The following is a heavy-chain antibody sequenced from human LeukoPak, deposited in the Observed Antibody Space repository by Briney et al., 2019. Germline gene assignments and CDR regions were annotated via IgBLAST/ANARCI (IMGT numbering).Heavy chain of an antibody. J-gene: IGHJ4*02. CDR3: ASPFLGRSSSFDY. CDR1: GFTFSSYA. Sequence: GRSLRLSCAASGFTFSSYAMHWVRQAPGKGLEWVAVISYDGSNKYYADSVKGRFTISRDNSKNTLYLHMNSLRAEDTAVYYCASPFLGRSSSFDYWGQGTLVTVPS. CDR2: ISYDGSNK. V-gene: IGHV3-30*04.